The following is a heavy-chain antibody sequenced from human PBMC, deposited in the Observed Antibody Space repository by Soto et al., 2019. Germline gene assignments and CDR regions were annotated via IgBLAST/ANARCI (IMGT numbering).Heavy chain of an antibody. J-gene: IGHJ4*02. V-gene: IGHV3-30*18. Sequence: LRLSCAVSGFTFSSHGMQWVRQAPGKGLEWVAVIALDGSVSYYTDSVKGRFTVFRDNSKSILYLQMNSLRAEDTAVYYCAKEFRHDNWFFEHWGQGTQVTVSS. D-gene: IGHD3-22*01. CDR1: GFTFSSHG. CDR2: IALDGSVS. CDR3: AKEFRHDNWFFEH.